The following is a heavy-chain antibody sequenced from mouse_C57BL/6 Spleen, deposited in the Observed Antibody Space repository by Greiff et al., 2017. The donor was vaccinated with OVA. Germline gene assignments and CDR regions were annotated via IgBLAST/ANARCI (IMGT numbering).Heavy chain of an antibody. CDR1: GYTFTSYG. D-gene: IGHD2-1*01. CDR3: ARGGYYGYYAMDY. CDR2: IYPRSGNT. V-gene: IGHV1-81*01. Sequence: VHLVESGAELARPGASVKLSCKASGYTFTSYGISWVKQRTGQGLEWIGEIYPRSGNTYYNEKFKGKATLTADKSSSTAYMELRSLTSEDSAVYFCARGGYYGYYAMDYWGQGTSVTVSS. J-gene: IGHJ4*01.